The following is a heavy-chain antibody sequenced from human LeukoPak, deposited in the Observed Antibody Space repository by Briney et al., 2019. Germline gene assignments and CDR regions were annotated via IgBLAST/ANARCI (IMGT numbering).Heavy chain of an antibody. V-gene: IGHV4-38-2*02. Sequence: PSETLSLTCFVSGYPINIDYSWGWIRQSPGKGLEWIGNVHYTGTTYYNPSLKSRVTISVDTSKNQFSLKLSSVTAADTAVYYCAKDYRSAFDLWGPGTVVTVSS. CDR1: GYPINIDYS. J-gene: IGHJ3*01. CDR3: AKDYRSAFDL. CDR2: VHYTGTT.